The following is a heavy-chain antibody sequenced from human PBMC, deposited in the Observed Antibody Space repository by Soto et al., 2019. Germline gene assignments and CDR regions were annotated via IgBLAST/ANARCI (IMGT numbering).Heavy chain of an antibody. J-gene: IGHJ4*02. D-gene: IGHD3-10*01. V-gene: IGHV3-66*01. CDR3: AREVTSRGDPYFDY. Sequence: GGSLRLSCAASGFTVSSNYTSWVRQAPGKGLEWVSVIYSGGSTYYADSVKGRFTISRDNSKNTLYLQMNSLRAEDTAVYYCAREVTSRGDPYFDYWGQGTLVTVSS. CDR1: GFTVSSNY. CDR2: IYSGGST.